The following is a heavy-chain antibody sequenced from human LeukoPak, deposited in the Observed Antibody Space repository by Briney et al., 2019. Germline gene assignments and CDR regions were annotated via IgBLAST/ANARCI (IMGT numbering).Heavy chain of an antibody. CDR2: ISGSGGST. J-gene: IGHJ4*02. V-gene: IGHV3-23*01. Sequence: GGSLRLSCAASGFTFSSYAMSWVRQAPGKGLEWVSAISGSGGSTYYADSVKGRFTISRDNYKNTMYLQMNSLRAEDTAVYYCAKAYYYDSSGSAAGYWGQGTLVTVSS. CDR3: AKAYYYDSSGSAAGY. CDR1: GFTFSSYA. D-gene: IGHD3-22*01.